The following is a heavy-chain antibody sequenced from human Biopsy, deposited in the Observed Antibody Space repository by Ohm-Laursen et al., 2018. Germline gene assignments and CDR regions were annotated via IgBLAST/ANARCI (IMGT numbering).Heavy chain of an antibody. Sequence: ASVKVSCKASGYTFISYDIDWVRQATGQGLEWMGWMNPNSGKTGYAQKFQGRVTMTTNTSVNTAYMELSSLRSDDTAVYYCARDIMNPIGGLVARSDVFDVWGQGTMVTVSS. CDR3: ARDIMNPIGGLVARSDVFDV. J-gene: IGHJ3*01. D-gene: IGHD3-16*02. CDR2: MNPNSGKT. CDR1: GYTFISYD. V-gene: IGHV1-8*01.